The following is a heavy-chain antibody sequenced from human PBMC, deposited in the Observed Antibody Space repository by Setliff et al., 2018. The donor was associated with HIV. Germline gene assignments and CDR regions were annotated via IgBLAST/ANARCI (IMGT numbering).Heavy chain of an antibody. CDR1: GYTFTNYD. D-gene: IGHD7-27*01. J-gene: IGHJ3*02. CDR2: MNPNSGNT. V-gene: IGHV1-8*02. CDR3: ARSTLTGGDAFDI. Sequence: ASVKVSCKASGYTFTNYDIHWVRQATGQGLEWMGWMNPNSGNTGYAQKFQGRVTMTRNTSIATAYMEMSSLRSEDTAVYYCARSTLTGGDAFDIWGQGTMVTVSS.